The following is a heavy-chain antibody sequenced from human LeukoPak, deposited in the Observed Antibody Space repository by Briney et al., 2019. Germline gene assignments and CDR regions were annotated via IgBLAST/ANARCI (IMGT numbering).Heavy chain of an antibody. CDR3: ARGRYYGSGSYWFDY. V-gene: IGHV4-61*02. CDR2: IYTSGST. D-gene: IGHD3-10*01. CDR1: GGSISSGSYY. Sequence: PSEILSLTCTVSGGSISSGSYYWSWIRQPAGKGLEWVGRIYTSGSTNYNPSLKSRVTISVDTSKNQFSLKLSSVTAADTAVYYCARGRYYGSGSYWFDYWGQGTLVTVSS. J-gene: IGHJ4*02.